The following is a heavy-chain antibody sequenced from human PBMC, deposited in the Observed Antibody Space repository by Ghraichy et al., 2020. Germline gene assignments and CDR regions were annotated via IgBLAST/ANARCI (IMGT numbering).Heavy chain of an antibody. V-gene: IGHV3-21*01. CDR3: ARDLSSSSTWGMDV. CDR1: GFTFSSHS. J-gene: IGHJ6*02. CDR2: ISSSSSSK. Sequence: GGSLRLSCAASGFTFSSHSMNWVRQAPGKGLEWVSFISSSSSSKYYADSVKGRFTISRDNAKNSLYLQMNSLRVEDTAVFYCARDLSSSSTWGMDVWGQGTTVTVSS. D-gene: IGHD6-19*01.